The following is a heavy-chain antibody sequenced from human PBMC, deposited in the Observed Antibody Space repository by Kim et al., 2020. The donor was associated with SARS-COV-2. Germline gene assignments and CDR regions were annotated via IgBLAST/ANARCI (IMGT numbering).Heavy chain of an antibody. CDR3: ARGKIVNSGCMLGYYYYGMDV. D-gene: IGHD1-26*01. V-gene: IGHV3-11*01. CDR1: GFTFSDYY. CDR2: ISSSGSTI. J-gene: IGHJ6*02. Sequence: GGSLRLSCAASGFTFSDYYMSWIRQAPGKGLEWVSYISSSGSTIYYADSVKGRFTISRDNAKNSLYLQMNSLRAEDTAVYYCARGKIVNSGCMLGYYYYGMDVWGQGTTVTVSS.